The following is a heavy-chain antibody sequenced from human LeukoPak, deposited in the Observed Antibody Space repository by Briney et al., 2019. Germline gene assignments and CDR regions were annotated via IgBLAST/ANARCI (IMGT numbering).Heavy chain of an antibody. V-gene: IGHV3-30-3*01. J-gene: IGHJ4*02. D-gene: IGHD6-13*01. CDR3: ARDRGPRAAAGTSTFDY. CDR1: GFTFSSYA. CDR2: ISYDGSNK. Sequence: GGSLRLSCAASGFTFSSYAMHWVRQAPGKGLEWVAVISYDGSNKYYTDSVKGRFTISRDNSKNTLYLQMNSLRAEDTAVYYCARDRGPRAAAGTSTFDYWGQGTLVTVSS.